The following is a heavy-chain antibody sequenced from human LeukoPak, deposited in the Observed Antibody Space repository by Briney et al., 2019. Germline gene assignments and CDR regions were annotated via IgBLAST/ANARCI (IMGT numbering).Heavy chain of an antibody. CDR3: ARLPNY. J-gene: IGHJ4*02. CDR2: IYSGGST. Sequence: GGSLRLSCAASGFTVSTHYMTWVRQAPGKGLEGVSVIYSGGSTYYADSLTGRFTISRDNSKNTLYLQMNSLRTEDTAVYYCARLPNYWGQGTLVTVSS. V-gene: IGHV3-66*02. CDR1: GFTVSTHY.